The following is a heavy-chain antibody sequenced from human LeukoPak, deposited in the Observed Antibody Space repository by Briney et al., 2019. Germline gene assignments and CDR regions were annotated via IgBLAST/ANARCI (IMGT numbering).Heavy chain of an antibody. CDR1: GGTFISYA. CDR2: IIPIFGTA. CDR3: AVGYCSSTSCYVPGDY. J-gene: IGHJ4*02. Sequence: GASVKVSCKASGGTFISYAISWVRQAPGQGLEWMGRIIPIFGTANYAQKFQGRVTITTDESTSTAYMELSSLRSEDTAVYYCAVGYCSSTSCYVPGDYWGQGTLVTVSS. V-gene: IGHV1-69*05. D-gene: IGHD2-2*01.